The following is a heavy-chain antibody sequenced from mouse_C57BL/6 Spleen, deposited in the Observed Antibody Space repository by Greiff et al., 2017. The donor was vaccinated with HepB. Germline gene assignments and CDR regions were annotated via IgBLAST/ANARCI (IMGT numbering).Heavy chain of an antibody. V-gene: IGHV3-6*01. D-gene: IGHD1-1*01. J-gene: IGHJ1*03. Sequence: DVKLQESGPGLVKPSQSLSLTCSVTGYSITSGYYWNWIRQFPGNKLEWMGYISYDGSNNYNPSLKNRISITRDTSKNQFFLKLNSVTTEDTATYYCARDCYYYGFYWYFDVWGTGTTVTVSS. CDR2: ISYDGSN. CDR3: ARDCYYYGFYWYFDV. CDR1: GYSITSGYY.